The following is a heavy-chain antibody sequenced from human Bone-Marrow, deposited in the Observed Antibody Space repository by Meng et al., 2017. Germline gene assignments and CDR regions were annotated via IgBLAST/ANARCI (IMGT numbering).Heavy chain of an antibody. D-gene: IGHD1-7*01. CDR1: GGSISSYA. Sequence: SETLSLTFTVSGGSISSYAWSWFRQPPGKGLEWIGYIYYSGSTNYKPSLKSRVTISVDTSKNQFSLKLSSVTAADTAVYYCARATLRWNYGLLAAFDIWGHGTMVTVSS. J-gene: IGHJ3*02. CDR2: IYYSGST. CDR3: ARATLRWNYGLLAAFDI. V-gene: IGHV4-59*01.